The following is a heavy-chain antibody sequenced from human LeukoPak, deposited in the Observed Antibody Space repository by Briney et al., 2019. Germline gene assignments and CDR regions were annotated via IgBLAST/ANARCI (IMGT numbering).Heavy chain of an antibody. D-gene: IGHD1-26*01. J-gene: IGHJ4*02. V-gene: IGHV3-48*04. CDR3: APDQRWESFSDF. Sequence: GGSLRLSCAASGFTFSNYSMNWVRQAPGKGLEWVSYISSSGSTIYYADSVKGRFTISRDNAKNSLYLQMDSLKTEDTAVYYCAPDQRWESFSDFWGQGTLVTVSS. CDR1: GFTFSNYS. CDR2: ISSSGSTI.